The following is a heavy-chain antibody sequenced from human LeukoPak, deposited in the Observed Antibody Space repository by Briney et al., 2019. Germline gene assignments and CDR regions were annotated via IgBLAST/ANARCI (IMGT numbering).Heavy chain of an antibody. Sequence: GGSLRLSCAASGFTFSSYAMSWVRQAPGKGLEWVSAISGSGGSTYYEDSVKGRFTISRDNSKSTLYLQMNSLRAEDTAVYYCAKDILGNDAFDIWGQGTMVTVSS. D-gene: IGHD7-27*01. CDR2: ISGSGGST. V-gene: IGHV3-23*01. J-gene: IGHJ3*02. CDR1: GFTFSSYA. CDR3: AKDILGNDAFDI.